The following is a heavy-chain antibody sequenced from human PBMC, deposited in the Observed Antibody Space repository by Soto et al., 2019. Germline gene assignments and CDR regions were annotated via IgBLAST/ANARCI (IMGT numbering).Heavy chain of an antibody. CDR3: AREASGGWYYFDY. CDR2: IIPIFGTA. J-gene: IGHJ4*02. D-gene: IGHD6-19*01. Sequence: SVKVSCKASGGTFSSYAISWVRQAPGQGFEWMGGIIPIFGTANYAQKFQGRVTITADESTSTAYMELSSLRSEDTAVYYCAREASGGWYYFDYWGQGTLVTVSS. V-gene: IGHV1-69*13. CDR1: GGTFSSYA.